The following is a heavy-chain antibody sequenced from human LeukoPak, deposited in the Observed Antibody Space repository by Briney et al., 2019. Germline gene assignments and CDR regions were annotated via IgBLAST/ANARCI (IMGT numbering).Heavy chain of an antibody. CDR2: MNPNSGNT. D-gene: IGHD3-16*01. V-gene: IGHV1-8*01. Sequence: ASVKVSCKASGYTFTSYDINWVRQATGQGLEWMGWMNPNSGNTGYAQKFQGRVTMTRNTSISTAYMELSSLRSEDTAVYYCARDTFFSGGGRDTRYYYYYGMDVWGQGTTVTVSS. CDR3: ARDTFFSGGGRDTRYYYYYGMDV. CDR1: GYTFTSYD. J-gene: IGHJ6*02.